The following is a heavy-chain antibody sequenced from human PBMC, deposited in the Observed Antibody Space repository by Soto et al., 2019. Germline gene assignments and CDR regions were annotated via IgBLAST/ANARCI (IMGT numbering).Heavy chain of an antibody. D-gene: IGHD3-10*01. CDR2: IYYGGST. J-gene: IGHJ4*02. V-gene: IGHV4-59*08. CDR3: AASGSNGQFDF. CDR1: GGSISNYY. Sequence: SETLSLTCTVSGGSISNYYWSWIRQPPGKGLEWIGYIYYGGSTVYNPSLKSRVTTSVDTSKSQFSLKLSSMSAADTAVYYCAASGSNGQFDFWAQGTLVTVSS.